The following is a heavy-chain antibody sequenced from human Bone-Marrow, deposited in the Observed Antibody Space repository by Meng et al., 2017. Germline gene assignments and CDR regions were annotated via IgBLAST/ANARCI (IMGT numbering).Heavy chain of an antibody. CDR1: GFTFSSYW. CDR2: IKQDGSEK. V-gene: IGHV3-7*01. D-gene: IGHD3-22*01. Sequence: GESLKISCAASGFTFSSYWMSWVRQAPGKGLEWVANIKQDGSEKYYVDSVKGRFTISRDNAKNSLYLQMNSLRAEDTAVYYCARDPPHSYYYDSSGSLDYWGQGTLVNVAS. CDR3: ARDPPHSYYYDSSGSLDY. J-gene: IGHJ4*02.